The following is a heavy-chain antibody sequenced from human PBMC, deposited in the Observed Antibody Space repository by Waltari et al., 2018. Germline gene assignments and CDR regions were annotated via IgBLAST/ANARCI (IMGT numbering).Heavy chain of an antibody. D-gene: IGHD2-15*01. CDR2: INSDVTDT. V-gene: IGHV3-74*01. CDR3: ASGGFDHGFDF. J-gene: IGHJ3*01. CDR1: GFTFSSYW. Sequence: EVQLVESGGGLVQPGGSLILSCAASGFTFSSYWMHWVPQSPGKGLVCVSRINSDVTDTTYADSVKGRLTISRDNAMNTLYLHMNSLRVEDTAVYYCASGGFDHGFDFWSQCTMVTVSS.